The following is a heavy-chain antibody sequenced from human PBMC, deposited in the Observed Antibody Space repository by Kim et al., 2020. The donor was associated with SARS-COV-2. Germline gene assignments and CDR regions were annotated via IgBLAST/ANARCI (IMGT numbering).Heavy chain of an antibody. Sequence: VKDRFTNSRDNAKNTLYLQMSSLRAEDTAVYYCARGDYYDSSGYYHPLGYWGQGTLVTVSS. J-gene: IGHJ4*02. V-gene: IGHV3-74*01. CDR3: ARGDYYDSSGYYHPLGY. D-gene: IGHD3-22*01.